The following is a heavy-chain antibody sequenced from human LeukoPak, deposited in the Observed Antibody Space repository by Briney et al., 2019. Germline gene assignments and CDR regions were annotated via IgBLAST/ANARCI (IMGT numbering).Heavy chain of an antibody. Sequence: GGSLRLSCAASGFTFSSYGMDWVRQAPGKGLEWVAVIWYDGSNKYYADSVKGRFTISRDNSKNTLYLQMNSLRAEDTAVYYCAKLAKGDDAFDIWGQGTMVTVSS. CDR1: GFTFSSYG. J-gene: IGHJ3*02. D-gene: IGHD3-16*01. CDR2: IWYDGSNK. V-gene: IGHV3-33*06. CDR3: AKLAKGDDAFDI.